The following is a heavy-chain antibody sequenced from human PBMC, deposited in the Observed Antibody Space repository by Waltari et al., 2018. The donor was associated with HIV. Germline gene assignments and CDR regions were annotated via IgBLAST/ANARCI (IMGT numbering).Heavy chain of an antibody. J-gene: IGHJ4*02. CDR2: ISGSGGST. D-gene: IGHD3-3*01. CDR3: AGFLEWSTPLDYFDY. CDR1: GSPFVSFA. Sequence: EVQLLESGGGLVQPGGSLSLSWAASGSPFVSFAMSWVRQAPGKGLEWVSAISGSGGSTHYADSVKGRFTISRDNSKSTLYLQMNSLRAEDTAVYYCAGFLEWSTPLDYFDYWGQGTLVTVSS. V-gene: IGHV3-23*01.